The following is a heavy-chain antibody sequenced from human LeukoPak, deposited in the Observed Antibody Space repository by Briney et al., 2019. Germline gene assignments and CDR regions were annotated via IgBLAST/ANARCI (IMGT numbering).Heavy chain of an antibody. CDR2: ISGSGGST. CDR1: GFTFSSYA. CDR3: AKDNWGFYYYYYYMDV. V-gene: IGHV3-23*01. J-gene: IGHJ6*03. Sequence: GGSLRLYCAASGFTFSSYAMSWVRQAPGKGLEWVSAISGSGGSTYYADSVKGRFTISRDNSKNTLYLQMNSLRAEDTAVYYCAKDNWGFYYYYYYMDVWGKGTTVTVSS. D-gene: IGHD7-27*01.